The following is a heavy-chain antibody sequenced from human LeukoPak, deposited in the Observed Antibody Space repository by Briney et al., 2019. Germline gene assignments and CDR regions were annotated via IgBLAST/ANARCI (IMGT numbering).Heavy chain of an antibody. D-gene: IGHD3-22*01. CDR3: ARHGYYYHTSGYFGF. Sequence: SSYNMNWVRQPPGKGLEWIGSIYYSGSTYYNPSLKSRVSISVDTSKNQFSLKMTSVTAADTALYHCARHGYYYHTSGYFGFWGQGTLVTVSS. CDR1: SSYN. CDR2: IYYSGST. J-gene: IGHJ4*02. V-gene: IGHV4-39*01.